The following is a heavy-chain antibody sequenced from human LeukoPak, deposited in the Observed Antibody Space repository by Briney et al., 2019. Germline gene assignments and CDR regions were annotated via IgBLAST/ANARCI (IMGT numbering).Heavy chain of an antibody. CDR2: ISYDGSKA. Sequence: GGSLRLSCPASGFTFSSYIMHWVRQAPGKGLEWVAVISYDGSKAYYADSVKGRCTISRDNSKNTLYLQMNSLGAEDTAVYYCAKRYCSVSSCSLFDSWGQGTLITVSP. V-gene: IGHV3-30*07. J-gene: IGHJ4*02. CDR1: GFTFSSYI. D-gene: IGHD2-2*01. CDR3: AKRYCSVSSCSLFDS.